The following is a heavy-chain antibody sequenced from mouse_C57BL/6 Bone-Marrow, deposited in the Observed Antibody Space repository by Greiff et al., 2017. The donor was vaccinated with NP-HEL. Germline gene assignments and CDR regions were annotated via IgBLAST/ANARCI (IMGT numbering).Heavy chain of an antibody. CDR2: INPGRGGT. CDR3: ARRPTGAMDY. CDR1: GYAFTNYL. J-gene: IGHJ4*01. D-gene: IGHD1-1*01. Sequence: QVQLQQSGAELVRPGTSVKVSCKASGYAFTNYLIEWVKQRPGQGLEWIGVINPGRGGTNYNEKFKGKATLTADKSSSTAYMQLSSLTSEDSAVYFCARRPTGAMDYWGQGTSVTVSS. V-gene: IGHV1-54*01.